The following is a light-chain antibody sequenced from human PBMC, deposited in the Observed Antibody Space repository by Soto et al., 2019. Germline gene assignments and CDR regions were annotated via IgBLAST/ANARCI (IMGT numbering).Light chain of an antibody. Sequence: QSALTQPASMSGSPGQSITISCTGTNTDIGSYDFVAWYQQLPGKAPRLIIYGVSNRPSGVSDRFSGSKSGNTASLTISGLQAEDEADYYCSSFTNRNTLGPFGGGTKLTVL. CDR2: GVS. J-gene: IGLJ2*01. CDR1: NTDIGSYDF. CDR3: SSFTNRNTLGP. V-gene: IGLV2-14*03.